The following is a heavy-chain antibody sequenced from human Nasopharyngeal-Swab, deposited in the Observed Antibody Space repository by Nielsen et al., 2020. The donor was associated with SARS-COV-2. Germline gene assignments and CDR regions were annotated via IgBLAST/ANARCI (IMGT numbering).Heavy chain of an antibody. V-gene: IGHV4-34*01. CDR3: ARVVGVVVPAVEYYYYYYYMDV. J-gene: IGHJ6*03. D-gene: IGHD2-2*01. CDR1: GGSFRGYY. Sequence: SETLSLTCAVYGGSFRGYYWSWIRQPPGKGLEWIGEINHSGSTNYNPSLKSRVTISVDTSKNQFSLKLSSVTAADTAVYYCARVVGVVVPAVEYYYYYYYMDVWGKGTTVTVSS. CDR2: INHSGST.